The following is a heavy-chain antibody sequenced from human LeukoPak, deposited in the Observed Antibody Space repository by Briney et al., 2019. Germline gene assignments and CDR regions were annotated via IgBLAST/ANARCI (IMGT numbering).Heavy chain of an antibody. CDR2: IKEDGSEN. CDR1: GFTFSSHW. Sequence: GGSLRLSCGAFGFTFSSHWMTWVRQAPGEGLEFVANIKEDGSENNYADSVKGRFTVSRDNAKNSLYLQMNSLRAEDTALYYCARERQQLRYFDYWGQGALVTVSS. V-gene: IGHV3-7*01. CDR3: ARERQQLRYFDY. D-gene: IGHD6-13*01. J-gene: IGHJ4*02.